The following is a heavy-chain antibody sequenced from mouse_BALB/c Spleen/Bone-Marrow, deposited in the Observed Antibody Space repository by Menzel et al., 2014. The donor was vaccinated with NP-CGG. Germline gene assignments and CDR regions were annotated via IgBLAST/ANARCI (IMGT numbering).Heavy chain of an antibody. J-gene: IGHJ4*01. CDR3: GRGLYVMDY. CDR2: INPSSGYT. V-gene: IGHV1-7*01. Sequence: QVQLKESGAELAKPRASVKMSCKASGYTLTSYWMHWVKQRPGQGLEWIGYINPSSGYTEYNQKFKDKATLTADRSSSTAYIQLSSLTSEDSAVYYCGRGLYVMDYWGQGTSVTVSS. CDR1: GYTLTSYW.